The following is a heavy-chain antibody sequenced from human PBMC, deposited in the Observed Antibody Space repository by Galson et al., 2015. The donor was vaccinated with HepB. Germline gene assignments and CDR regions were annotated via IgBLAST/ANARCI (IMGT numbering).Heavy chain of an antibody. CDR1: GYTFTGYY. J-gene: IGHJ4*02. D-gene: IGHD3-3*01. CDR2: INPNSGGT. CDR3: ARAGFWSGSIFDY. V-gene: IGHV1-2*02. Sequence: SVKVSCKASGYTFTGYYMHWVRQAPGQGLEWMGWINPNSGGTNYAQKFQGRVTMTRDTSISTAYMELSRLGSDDTAVYYCARAGFWSGSIFDYWGQGTLVTVSS.